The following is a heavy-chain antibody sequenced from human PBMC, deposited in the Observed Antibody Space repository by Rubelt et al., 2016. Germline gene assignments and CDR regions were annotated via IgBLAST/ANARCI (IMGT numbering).Heavy chain of an antibody. V-gene: IGHV3-13*01. CDR2: IGTTGDT. CDR1: GFTFSNYD. CDR3: AKGLLIVSGTPLDH. D-gene: IGHD3/OR15-3a*01. J-gene: IGHJ4*02. Sequence: GGGLVQPGGSLRLYCTASGFTFSNYDMHWVRQGTGKGLEWVSGIGTTGDTHYLGSVKGRFTISRDNSKNLLYLQMNSLRTEDSALYYCAKGLLIVSGTPLDHWGQGTLVTVSS.